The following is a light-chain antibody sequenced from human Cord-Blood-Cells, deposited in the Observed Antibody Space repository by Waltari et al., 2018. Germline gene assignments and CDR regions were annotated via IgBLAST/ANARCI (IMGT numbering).Light chain of an antibody. CDR3: QQYNNWPQT. V-gene: IGKV3-15*01. J-gene: IGKJ1*01. CDR1: QSVSSN. Sequence: EIVMTQSPATLSVSQGERATIYCRASQSVSSNFAWYQQKPGQAPMLLIYGASTRATGIPARFSGSGSVTEFTLTLSSLQSEDFAVYYCQQYNNWPQTFGQGTKVEIK. CDR2: GAS.